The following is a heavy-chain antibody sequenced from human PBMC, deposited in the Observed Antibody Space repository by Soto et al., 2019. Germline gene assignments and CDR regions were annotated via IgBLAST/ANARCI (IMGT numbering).Heavy chain of an antibody. D-gene: IGHD5-12*01. CDR2: ISSNGGST. Sequence: GGSLRFSCAASGFTFSSYAMHWVRQAPGKGLEYVSAISSNGGSTYYANSVKGRFTISRDNSKNTLYLQMGSLRAEDMAVYYCARDPGGDGYNYFDYWGQGTLVTVSS. J-gene: IGHJ4*02. CDR1: GFTFSSYA. V-gene: IGHV3-64*01. CDR3: ARDPGGDGYNYFDY.